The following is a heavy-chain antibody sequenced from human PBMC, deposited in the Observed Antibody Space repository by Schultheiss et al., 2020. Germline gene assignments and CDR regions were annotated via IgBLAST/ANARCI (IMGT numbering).Heavy chain of an antibody. CDR2: ISSSSSYI. CDR1: GFTFSSYA. CDR3: ARGGWRIGGYCSGGSCNFDY. Sequence: WGSLRLSCAASGFTFSSYAMFWVRQAPGKGLDWVSSISSSSSYIYYADSVKGRFTISRDNAKNSLYLQMNSLRAEDTAVYYCARGGWRIGGYCSGGSCNFDYWGQGTLVTVSS. D-gene: IGHD2-15*01. J-gene: IGHJ4*02. V-gene: IGHV3-21*01.